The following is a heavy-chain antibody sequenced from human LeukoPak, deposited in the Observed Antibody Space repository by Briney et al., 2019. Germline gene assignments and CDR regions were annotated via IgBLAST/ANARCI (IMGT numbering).Heavy chain of an antibody. CDR2: INPNSGGT. CDR1: GYTFTGYY. D-gene: IGHD3-22*01. Sequence: ASVKVSCKASGYTFTGYYIHWVRQAPGQGLEWMGWINPNSGGTNYAQKFQGRVTMTRDTSISTAYMELSRLRSDDTAVYYCARAMIVVVLDAFDIWGQGTMVTVSS. CDR3: ARAMIVVVLDAFDI. J-gene: IGHJ3*02. V-gene: IGHV1-2*02.